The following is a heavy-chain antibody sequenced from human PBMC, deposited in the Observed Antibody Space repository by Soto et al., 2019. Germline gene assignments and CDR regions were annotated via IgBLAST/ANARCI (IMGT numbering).Heavy chain of an antibody. J-gene: IGHJ5*02. CDR3: ARKYCSGGSCYRNWSDP. D-gene: IGHD2-15*01. CDR1: GYTFSSYG. V-gene: IGHV1-18*04. Sequence: ASVKVSCKASGYTFSSYGISWVRQAPGQGLEWMGWISAYNGNTNYAQKLQGRVTMTRDTSTSTAYMELRSLRSDDTTLYYYARKYCSGGSCYRNWSDPWGQGTLVTVSS. CDR2: ISAYNGNT.